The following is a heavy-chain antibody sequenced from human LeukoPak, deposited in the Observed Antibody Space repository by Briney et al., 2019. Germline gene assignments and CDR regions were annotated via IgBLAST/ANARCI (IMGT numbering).Heavy chain of an antibody. J-gene: IGHJ4*02. D-gene: IGHD3-16*02. V-gene: IGHV4-34*01. Sequence: PSETLSLTCAVYGGSFSGYYWSWIRQPPGKGLEWIGEINHSGSTNYNPSLKSRVTISVDTSKNQFSLKLSSVTAADTAVYYCARARGRYDYVWGSYRKATSNHNDYWGQGTLVTVSS. CDR3: ARARGRYDYVWGSYRKATSNHNDY. CDR2: INHSGST. CDR1: GGSFSGYY.